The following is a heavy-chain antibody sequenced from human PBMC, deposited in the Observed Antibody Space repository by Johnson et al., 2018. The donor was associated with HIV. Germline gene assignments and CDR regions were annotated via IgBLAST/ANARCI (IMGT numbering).Heavy chain of an antibody. D-gene: IGHD4-17*01. J-gene: IGHJ3*02. CDR3: ARELEFGDLRKNDAFDI. Sequence: VQLVESGGGLIQPGGSLRLSCAASGFTVSTYYMTWVRQASGKGLELVSLLYSSGKTYYADSVKGRFTISRDNAKNSLYLQMNSLRVEDTAVYYCARELEFGDLRKNDAFDIWGQGTMVTVSS. CDR2: LYSSGKT. CDR1: GFTVSTYY. V-gene: IGHV3-53*01.